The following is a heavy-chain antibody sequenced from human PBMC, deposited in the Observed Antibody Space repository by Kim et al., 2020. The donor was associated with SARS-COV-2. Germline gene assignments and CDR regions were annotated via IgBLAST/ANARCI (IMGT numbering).Heavy chain of an antibody. CDR1: GYTFTSYD. CDR3: ARGGPKRGWRIVGATPFDY. Sequence: ASVKVSCKASGYTFTSYDINWVRQATGQGLEWMGWMNPNSGNTGYAQKFQGRVTMTRNTSISTAYMELSSLRSEDTAVYYCARGGPKRGWRIVGATPFDYWGQGTLVTVSS. V-gene: IGHV1-8*01. D-gene: IGHD1-26*01. CDR2: MNPNSGNT. J-gene: IGHJ4*02.